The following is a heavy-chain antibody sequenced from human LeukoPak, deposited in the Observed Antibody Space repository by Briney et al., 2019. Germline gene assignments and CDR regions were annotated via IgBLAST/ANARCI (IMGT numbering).Heavy chain of an antibody. CDR3: ARNSLARQWLAL. CDR2: IYYSGST. V-gene: IGHV4-39*01. D-gene: IGHD6-19*01. J-gene: IGHJ4*02. Sequence: SETLSLTCTVSGGSISSSSYYWGWIRQPPGKGLEWIGSIYYSGSTYYNPPLKSRVTISVDTSKNQFSLKLSSVTAADTAVYYCARNSLARQWLALWGQGTLVTVSS. CDR1: GGSISSSSYY.